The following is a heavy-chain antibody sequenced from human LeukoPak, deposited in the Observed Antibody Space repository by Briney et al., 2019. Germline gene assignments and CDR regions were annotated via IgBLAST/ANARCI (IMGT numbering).Heavy chain of an antibody. CDR1: GGSISSGGYY. J-gene: IGHJ4*02. V-gene: IGHV4-30-2*01. D-gene: IGHD3-3*01. CDR3: ARERNAAPYYDFWSGYFDY. Sequence: SETLSLTCTVSGGSISSGGYYWSWIRQPPGKGLEWIGYIYHSGSTYYNPSLKSRVTISVDRSKNQFSLKLSSVTAADTAVYYCARERNAAPYYDFWSGYFDYWGQGTLVTVSS. CDR2: IYHSGST.